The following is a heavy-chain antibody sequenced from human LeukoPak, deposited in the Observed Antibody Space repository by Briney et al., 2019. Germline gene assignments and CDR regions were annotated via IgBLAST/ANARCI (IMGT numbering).Heavy chain of an antibody. D-gene: IGHD5-12*01. CDR3: TAAPSGNGVFAP. J-gene: IGHJ5*02. CDR2: IVVASGDT. V-gene: IGHV1-58*02. Sequence: SVKVSCKASGFTFTSSSMQWVRQARGQHPEWIGWIVVASGDTNYAQKFQKRVTITRDVSTTTAYMDLGSLTSDDTAVYYCTAAPSGNGVFAPWGQGTLVTVSS. CDR1: GFTFTSSS.